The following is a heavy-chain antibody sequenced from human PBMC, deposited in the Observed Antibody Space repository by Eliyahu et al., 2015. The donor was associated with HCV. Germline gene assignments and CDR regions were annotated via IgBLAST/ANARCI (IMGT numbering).Heavy chain of an antibody. D-gene: IGHD4-17*01. Sequence: QVHLQESGPGLVKPSETLSLXCXVXGGSISNYYWSWIRQPPKTXLEXIGYIYFSGSTNXNPXLKSRVTISVDTSKKQFSLKMISVTAADTAVYYCARGNTQYGHYDSWGQGTLVTVSS. J-gene: IGHJ4*02. CDR3: ARGNTQYGHYDS. CDR1: GGSISNYY. CDR2: IYFSGST. V-gene: IGHV4-59*01.